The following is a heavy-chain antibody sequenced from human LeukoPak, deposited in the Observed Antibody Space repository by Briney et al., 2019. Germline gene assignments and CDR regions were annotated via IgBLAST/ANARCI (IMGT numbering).Heavy chain of an antibody. CDR2: IYYSGST. D-gene: IGHD1-26*01. J-gene: IGHJ4*02. V-gene: IGHV4-31*03. Sequence: SETLSLTCTVSGGSISSGGYYWSWIRQHPGKGLEWIGYIYYSGSTYYNPSLKSRVTISVDTSKNQFSLKLSSVTAADTAVYYCARGGWGGSDYRGSAYYFDYWGQGTLVTVSS. CDR1: GGSISSGGYY. CDR3: ARGGWGGSDYRGSAYYFDY.